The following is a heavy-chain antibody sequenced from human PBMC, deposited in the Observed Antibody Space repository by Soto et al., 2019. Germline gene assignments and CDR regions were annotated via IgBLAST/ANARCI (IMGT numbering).Heavy chain of an antibody. D-gene: IGHD4-17*01. CDR3: SISNSYGRGDF. Sequence: QVQLVQSGAEVKKPGSSVRVSCKASGGTLNSYTISWVRQAPGQGLEWMGGIIPVFGTTDYAQKFQGRVTITADQSTDTAYLDLFSMRSEDTAIYYCSISNSYGRGDFCGQGTLVTVSS. CDR2: IIPVFGTT. CDR1: GGTLNSYT. J-gene: IGHJ4*02. V-gene: IGHV1-69*01.